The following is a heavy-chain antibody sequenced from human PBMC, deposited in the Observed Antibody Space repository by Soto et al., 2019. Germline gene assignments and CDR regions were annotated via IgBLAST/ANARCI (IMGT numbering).Heavy chain of an antibody. J-gene: IGHJ3*02. CDR1: GFTFSGSA. CDR2: IRSKANSYAT. Sequence: EVQLEESGGGLVQPGGSLKLSCAASGFTFSGSAMHWVRQASGKGLEWVGRIRSKANSYATAYAASVKGRFTISRDDSKNTAYLQMNSLKTEDTAVYYCTRDLVRGVTADAFDIWGQGTMVTVS. V-gene: IGHV3-73*02. CDR3: TRDLVRGVTADAFDI. D-gene: IGHD3-10*01.